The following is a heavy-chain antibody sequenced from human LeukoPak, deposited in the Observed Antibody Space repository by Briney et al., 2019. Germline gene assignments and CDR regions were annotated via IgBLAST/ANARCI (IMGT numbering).Heavy chain of an antibody. CDR2: INPSGGST. V-gene: IGHV1-46*01. J-gene: IGHJ3*02. Sequence: GASVKVSCKASGYTFTSYYMHWVRQAPGQGLEWMGIINPSGGSTSYAQKFQGRVTMTRDTSTSTVYMELSSLRSEDTAVYYCARDLGPSQYYYDSSGYYAFDIWGQGTMATVSS. D-gene: IGHD3-22*01. CDR1: GYTFTSYY. CDR3: ARDLGPSQYYYDSSGYYAFDI.